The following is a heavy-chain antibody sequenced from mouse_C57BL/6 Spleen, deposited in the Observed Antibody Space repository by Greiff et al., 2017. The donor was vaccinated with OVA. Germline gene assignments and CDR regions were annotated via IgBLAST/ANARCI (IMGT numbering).Heavy chain of an antibody. CDR2: IYPRSGNT. CDR3: ARSPEGGYGHWYFDV. CDR1: GYTFTSYG. V-gene: IGHV1-81*01. D-gene: IGHD1-1*02. J-gene: IGHJ1*03. Sequence: VQLQQSGAELARPGASVKLSCKASGYTFTSYGISWVKQRTGQGLEWIGEIYPRSGNTYYNAKFKGKATLTADKSSSTAYMELRSLTSEDSAVYFCARSPEGGYGHWYFDVWGTGTTVTVSS.